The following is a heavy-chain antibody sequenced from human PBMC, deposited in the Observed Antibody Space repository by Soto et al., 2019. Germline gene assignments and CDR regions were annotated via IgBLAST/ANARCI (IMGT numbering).Heavy chain of an antibody. Sequence: QVQLQESGPGLVKPSQTLSLTCTVSGGSISSGGYYWSWIRQHPGKGLEWIGYIYYSGSTYYNLSLKSRVTISVDTSKNQFSLKLSCVTAADTAVYYCARVPMGTALGAFDIWGQGTMVTVSS. V-gene: IGHV4-31*03. J-gene: IGHJ3*02. CDR3: ARVPMGTALGAFDI. CDR1: GGSISSGGYY. D-gene: IGHD2-21*02. CDR2: IYYSGST.